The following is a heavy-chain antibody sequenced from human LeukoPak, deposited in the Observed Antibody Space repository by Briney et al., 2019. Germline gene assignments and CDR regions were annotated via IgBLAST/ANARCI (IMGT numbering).Heavy chain of an antibody. CDR1: GFTFSSYG. CDR3: ATGSQIREPDY. D-gene: IGHD3-10*01. Sequence: GRSLRLSCAASGFTFSSYGMHWVRQAPGKGLEWVAVIWYDGSNKYYADSVKGRFTISRDNSKNTLYLQMNSLRAEDTAVYYCATGSQIREPDYWGQGTLVTVSS. CDR2: IWYDGSNK. J-gene: IGHJ4*02. V-gene: IGHV3-33*01.